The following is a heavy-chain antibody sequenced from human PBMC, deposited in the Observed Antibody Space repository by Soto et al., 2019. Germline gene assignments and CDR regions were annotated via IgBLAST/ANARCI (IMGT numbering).Heavy chain of an antibody. CDR2: ISYDGTKT. Sequence: QVQLVESGGGVVQPGRSLRVSCAASGFTFSIYAMHWVRQAPGTGLEWVAVISYDGTKTYYADSVKGRFTISRDNSKNTVYLQRTTLRDEDAAVCYCAKDRGRRGQWLIDPFDYWGQGTLVTVSP. CDR1: GFTFSIYA. CDR3: AKDRGRRGQWLIDPFDY. V-gene: IGHV3-30*18. J-gene: IGHJ4*02. D-gene: IGHD6-19*01.